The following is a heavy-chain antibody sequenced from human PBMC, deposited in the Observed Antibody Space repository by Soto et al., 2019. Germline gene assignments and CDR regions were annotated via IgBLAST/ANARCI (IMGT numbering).Heavy chain of an antibody. CDR3: ARGWRKRGFDS. CDR1: GFTFSTYS. J-gene: IGHJ4*02. Sequence: EVQLVESGGGLVKPGGSLRLSCAVSGFTFSTYSMNWVRQAPGKGLEWVSYIDSSSSYMYYADSLKGRFTISRDNAKNALYLEMNSLRAEDAAVYYCARGWRKRGFDSWGQGILVTVSS. V-gene: IGHV3-21*01. D-gene: IGHD3-10*01. CDR2: IDSSSSYM.